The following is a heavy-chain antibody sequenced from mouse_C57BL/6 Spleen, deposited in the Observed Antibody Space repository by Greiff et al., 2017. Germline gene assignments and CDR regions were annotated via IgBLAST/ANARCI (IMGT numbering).Heavy chain of an antibody. CDR1: GFTFSSYA. CDR2: ISRGGDYI. D-gene: IGHD2-3*01. J-gene: IGHJ4*01. CDR3: TRRFDACAFDY. Sequence: DVLLVESGEGLVKPGGSLKLSCAASGFTFSSYAMSWVRQTPEKRLAWVASISRGGDYIYYPDNVKGRFTISRDNARHTLYLQMSSLKSDDTAMYYCTRRFDACAFDYWGQGTTLTVSS. V-gene: IGHV5S21*01.